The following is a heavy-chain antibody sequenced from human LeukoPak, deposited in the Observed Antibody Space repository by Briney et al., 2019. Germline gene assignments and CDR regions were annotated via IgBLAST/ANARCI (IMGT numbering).Heavy chain of an antibody. V-gene: IGHV3-21*01. CDR3: ARRRAVAGSASRPSGY. Sequence: GGSLRLSCAASGFTFSSYSMNWVRQAPGKGLEWVSSISSSSSYIYYADSVKGRFTISSDNAKNSLYLQMNSLRAEDTAVYYCARRRAVAGSASRPSGYWGQGTLVTVSS. CDR1: GFTFSSYS. D-gene: IGHD6-19*01. J-gene: IGHJ4*02. CDR2: ISSSSSYI.